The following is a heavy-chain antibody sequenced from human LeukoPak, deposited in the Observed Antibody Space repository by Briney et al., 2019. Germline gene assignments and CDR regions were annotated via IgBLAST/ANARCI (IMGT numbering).Heavy chain of an antibody. Sequence: GGSLRLSCAASGFTFSSYWMHWVRQAPGKGLVWVSRINSDGSTTNYADSVKGRFTISRDNAKNTLYLQMNSLRAEDTAVYYCARRSSGSPPYYFNYWGQGTLVTVSS. CDR2: INSDGSTT. CDR3: ARRSSGSPPYYFNY. J-gene: IGHJ4*02. D-gene: IGHD1-26*01. V-gene: IGHV3-74*01. CDR1: GFTFSSYW.